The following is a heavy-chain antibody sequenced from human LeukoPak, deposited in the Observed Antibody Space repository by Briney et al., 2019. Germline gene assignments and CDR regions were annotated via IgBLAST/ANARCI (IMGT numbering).Heavy chain of an antibody. CDR2: IYYSGST. Sequence: SETLSLTCAVSGGSVSSGSSYWSWIRQPPGKGLEWIGYIYYSGSTNYNLSLKSRVTISLDTSKNQFSLKLSSVTAADTAVYYRGRETFSTTYIPTYYYG. V-gene: IGHV4-61*01. J-gene: IGHJ6*01. D-gene: IGHD3-3*02. CDR1: GGSVSSGSSY. CDR3: GRETFSTTYIPTYYYG.